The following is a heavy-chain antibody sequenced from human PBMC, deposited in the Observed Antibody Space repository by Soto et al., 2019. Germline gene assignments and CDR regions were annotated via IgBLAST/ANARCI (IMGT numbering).Heavy chain of an antibody. Sequence: GGSLRLSCAASGFTFSSYGMHWVRQAPGKGLEWVAVIWYDGSNKYYADSVKGRFTISRDNSKNTLYLQMNSLRAEDTAVYYCARVSRSGRATDVIGYWGQGTLVTVSP. CDR1: GFTFSSYG. V-gene: IGHV3-33*01. D-gene: IGHD3-16*02. CDR2: IWYDGSNK. J-gene: IGHJ4*02. CDR3: ARVSRSGRATDVIGY.